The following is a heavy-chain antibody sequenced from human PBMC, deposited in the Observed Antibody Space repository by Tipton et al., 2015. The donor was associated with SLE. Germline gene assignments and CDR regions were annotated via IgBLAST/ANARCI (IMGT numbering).Heavy chain of an antibody. J-gene: IGHJ5*02. Sequence: TLSLTCTVSGGSISSSSYYWGWVRQPPGKGLEWIGSIYYSGGTYYNPSLKSRVTISVDTSKNQFSLKLSSVTAADTAVYYCSTMLNYYDSRPENWFDPWGQGTLVTVSS. CDR2: IYYSGGT. D-gene: IGHD3-22*01. CDR1: GGSISSSSYY. CDR3: STMLNYYDSRPENWFDP. V-gene: IGHV4-39*07.